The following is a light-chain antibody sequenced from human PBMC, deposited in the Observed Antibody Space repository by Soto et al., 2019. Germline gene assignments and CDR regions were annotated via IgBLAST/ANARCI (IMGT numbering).Light chain of an antibody. CDR1: QRVSSN. CDR2: GAS. V-gene: IGKV3-15*01. J-gene: IGKJ1*01. Sequence: EIVIPQSPATLSVSPGERATLSCTASQRVSSNLAWYQQKPGQAPRLLIYGASTRATGIPARFSGSGSGTEFSLTVSSLQSEDCAVYYCQQYKNWPRSFGQGTKVELK. CDR3: QQYKNWPRS.